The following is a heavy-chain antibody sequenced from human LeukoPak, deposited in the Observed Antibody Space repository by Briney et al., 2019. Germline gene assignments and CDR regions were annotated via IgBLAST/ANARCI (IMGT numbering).Heavy chain of an antibody. Sequence: PSETLSLTCTVSGGSISSYYWRWIRQPAGKGLEWIGRIYTSGSTNYNPSLKSRVTMSVDTSDNHFSLKVTSVTAADTAVYYWEKTEYDILTGHQDYFDYWGQGTLVTVSS. CDR1: GGSISSYY. J-gene: IGHJ4*02. CDR3: EKTEYDILTGHQDYFDY. CDR2: IYTSGST. V-gene: IGHV4-4*07. D-gene: IGHD3-9*01.